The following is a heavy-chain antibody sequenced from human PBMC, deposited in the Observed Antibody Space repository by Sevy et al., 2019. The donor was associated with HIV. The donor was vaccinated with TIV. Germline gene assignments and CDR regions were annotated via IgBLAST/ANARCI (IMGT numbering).Heavy chain of an antibody. D-gene: IGHD3-22*01. CDR1: EFTFSTYW. J-gene: IGHJ4*02. CDR3: ARGNSGSFDY. Sequence: GGSLRLSCAASEFTFSTYWMHWVRQAPGKGLEWVANIKQDESEKYYVTSVKGRFTISRDNAKNSLYLQMNSLRPGDTAVYYCARGNSGSFDYWGQGTLVTVSS. V-gene: IGHV3-7*04. CDR2: IKQDESEK.